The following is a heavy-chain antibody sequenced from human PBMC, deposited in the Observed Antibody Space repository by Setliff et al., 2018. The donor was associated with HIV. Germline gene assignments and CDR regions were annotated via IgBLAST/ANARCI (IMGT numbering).Heavy chain of an antibody. J-gene: IGHJ6*03. V-gene: IGHV3-33*01. D-gene: IGHD3-10*01. CDR3: ARDREESLWFGDLHYMDV. CDR1: GFTFSRYG. Sequence: GGSLRLSCAAPGFTFSRYGMHWVRQAPGKGLEWVALISSDGSNKHYADSVKGRFTISRDNFKNTLYVEMNSLRVEDMAAYYCARDREESLWFGDLHYMDVWGKGTTVTVSS. CDR2: ISSDGSNK.